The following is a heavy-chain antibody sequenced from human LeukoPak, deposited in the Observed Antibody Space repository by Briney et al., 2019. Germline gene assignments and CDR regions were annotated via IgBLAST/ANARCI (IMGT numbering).Heavy chain of an antibody. CDR2: INPSGGST. J-gene: IGHJ6*03. Sequence: ASVKVSCKASGYTFTSYYMHWVRQAPGQGLEWMGIINPSGGSTSYAQKFQGRVTITADKSTSTAYMELSSLRSEDTAVYYCARGIGYSSSWYYYYYYMDVWGKGTTVTVSS. V-gene: IGHV1-46*01. CDR1: GYTFTSYY. D-gene: IGHD6-13*01. CDR3: ARGIGYSSSWYYYYYYMDV.